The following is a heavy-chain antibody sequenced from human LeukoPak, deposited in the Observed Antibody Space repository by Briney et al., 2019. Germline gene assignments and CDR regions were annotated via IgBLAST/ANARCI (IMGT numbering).Heavy chain of an antibody. V-gene: IGHV3-21*01. CDR3: AREGLYNYGYVYGY. J-gene: IGHJ4*02. D-gene: IGHD5-18*01. Sequence: PGGSLRLSCEASGFTFSSYAMSWVRQSPGKGLEWVSSISSSSSYIYYTDSLKGRFTISRDNAKKSLYLQMNSLRAEDTAVYFCAREGLYNYGYVYGYWGQGTLVTVSS. CDR1: GFTFSSYA. CDR2: ISSSSSYI.